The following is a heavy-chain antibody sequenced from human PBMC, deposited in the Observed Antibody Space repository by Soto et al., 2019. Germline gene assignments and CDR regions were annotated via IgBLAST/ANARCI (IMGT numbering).Heavy chain of an antibody. Sequence: GGSLRLSCAASGFTFSSYAMSWVRQAPGKGLEWVSAISGSGGSTYYADSVKGRFTISRDNSKNTLYLQMNSLRAEDTAVYYCAKGDPDYYDSSGYYYGYWGQGTLVTVSS. CDR2: ISGSGGST. CDR3: AKGDPDYYDSSGYYYGY. D-gene: IGHD3-22*01. V-gene: IGHV3-23*01. J-gene: IGHJ4*02. CDR1: GFTFSSYA.